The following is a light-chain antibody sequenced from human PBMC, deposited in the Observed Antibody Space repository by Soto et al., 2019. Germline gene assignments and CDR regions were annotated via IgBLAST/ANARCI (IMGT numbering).Light chain of an antibody. CDR1: QHISDY. CDR2: DAS. V-gene: IGKV1-33*01. J-gene: IGKJ4*01. CDR3: HQYFNPRT. Sequence: DTQLTQSPSSLSASDGDRVTITCQASQHISDYLNWYQQKPGQAPKLLIYDASKLETGVPSRFSGSGSGTDFTFTISSLQPEDTATYYCHQYFNPRTFGGGTKVEV.